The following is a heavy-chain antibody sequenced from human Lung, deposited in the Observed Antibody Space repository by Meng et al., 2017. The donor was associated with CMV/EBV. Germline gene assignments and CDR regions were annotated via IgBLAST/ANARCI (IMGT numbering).Heavy chain of an antibody. J-gene: IGHJ6*02. Sequence: SCAASGFNFDDYSMHWVRQAPGKGLEWVSGIRWNSGNVGYGDSVKGRFTISRDNGKTSLYLQMNSLRAEDTALYYCTRVGLAMDVWGQGTLVTVSS. D-gene: IGHD3-16*01. CDR1: GFNFDDYS. CDR3: TRVGLAMDV. V-gene: IGHV3-9*01. CDR2: IRWNSGNV.